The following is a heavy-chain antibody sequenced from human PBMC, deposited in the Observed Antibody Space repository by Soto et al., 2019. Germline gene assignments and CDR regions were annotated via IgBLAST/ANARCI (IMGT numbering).Heavy chain of an antibody. J-gene: IGHJ6*02. Sequence: QVQLQQWGAGLLKPSETLSLTCAVYGGSFSGYYWSWIHQPPGRGLEWIGEINHSGSSNYNPSLKSRVTISVDTSKNQFSLKLSSVTAADTAVYYCARVREITSTFYYYYAMDVWGQGTTVTVSS. CDR1: GGSFSGYY. CDR2: INHSGSS. CDR3: ARVREITSTFYYYYAMDV. D-gene: IGHD1-26*01. V-gene: IGHV4-34*01.